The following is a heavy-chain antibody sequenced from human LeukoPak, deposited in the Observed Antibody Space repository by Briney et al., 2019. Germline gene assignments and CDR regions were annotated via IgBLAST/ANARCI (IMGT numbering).Heavy chain of an antibody. V-gene: IGHV4-31*02. D-gene: IGHD4-17*01. CDR3: ARGQFYGDYEDF. CDR2: IFHSGST. J-gene: IGHJ4*02. Sequence: LGLSCAASGFTFSSYAMSWIRQPPGKGLEWIGYIFHSGSTDYNPSLKSRVMISLDTSKNQLALKLSSVTAADTAVYYCARGQFYGDYEDFWGQGTLVTVSA. CDR1: GFTFSSYA.